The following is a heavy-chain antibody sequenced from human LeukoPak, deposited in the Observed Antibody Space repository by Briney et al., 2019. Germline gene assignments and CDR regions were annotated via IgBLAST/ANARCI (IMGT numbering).Heavy chain of an antibody. V-gene: IGHV1-69*13. CDR2: IIPIFGKA. D-gene: IGHD4-23*01. Sequence: GASVKVSCKASGGTFSSYAISWVRQAPGQGLEWMGGIIPIFGKANYAQKFQGRVMITAVESMSTAYMELSSLRSEDTAVYYCAKGWLAEATVVTPYNYWGQGTLVTVSS. CDR3: AKGWLAEATVVTPYNY. CDR1: GGTFSSYA. J-gene: IGHJ4*02.